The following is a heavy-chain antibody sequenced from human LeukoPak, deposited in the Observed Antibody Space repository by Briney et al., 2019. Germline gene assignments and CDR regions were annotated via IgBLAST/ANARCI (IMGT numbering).Heavy chain of an antibody. D-gene: IGHD2-8*01. Sequence: PGGSLRLSCAASGFTFSNYWMHWVRQAPGKGLAWVSRINSDGSTTTYADSVQGRFTISRDNAKNTLYLQMNSLRAEDTAVYYCARTVNGVYDYWGQGTLVIVSS. CDR3: ARTVNGVYDY. J-gene: IGHJ4*02. CDR1: GFTFSNYW. CDR2: INSDGSTT. V-gene: IGHV3-74*03.